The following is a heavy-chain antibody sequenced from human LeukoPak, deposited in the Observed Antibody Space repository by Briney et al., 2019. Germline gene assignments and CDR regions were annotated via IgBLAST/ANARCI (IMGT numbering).Heavy chain of an antibody. CDR3: AGSSSSNYYYGMDV. V-gene: IGHV4-59*01. D-gene: IGHD6-6*01. CDR2: IYYSGST. CDR1: GVSISSYY. Sequence: SETLSLTCTVSGVSISSYYWSWIRQPPGKGLEWIGYIYYSGSTKYNPSLKSRVTISLDTSKNQFSLKLSSVTAADTAVYYCAGSSSSNYYYGMDVWGQGTTVTVSS. J-gene: IGHJ6*02.